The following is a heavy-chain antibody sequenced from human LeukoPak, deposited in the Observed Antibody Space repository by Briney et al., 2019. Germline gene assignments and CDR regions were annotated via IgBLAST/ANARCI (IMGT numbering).Heavy chain of an antibody. CDR1: GYTLTELS. V-gene: IGHV1-2*02. CDR2: INPNSGGT. D-gene: IGHD3-3*01. Sequence: ASVKVSCKVSGYTLTELSMHWVRQAPGKGLEWMGWINPNSGGTNYAQKFQGRVTMTRDTSISTAYMELSRLRSDDTAVYYCAASTIFGVVITIDYWGQGTLVTVSS. J-gene: IGHJ4*02. CDR3: AASTIFGVVITIDY.